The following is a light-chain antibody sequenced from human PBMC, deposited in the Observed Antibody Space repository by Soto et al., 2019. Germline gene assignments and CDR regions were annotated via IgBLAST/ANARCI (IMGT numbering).Light chain of an antibody. CDR2: RND. CDR1: SSNIGSNY. V-gene: IGLV1-47*01. CDR3: AAWDDSLSGPL. Sequence: QPVLAQPPSASGTPGQRVTISCSGSSSNIGSNYVYWYRQFPGTAPKVLIYRNDQRPSGVPDRFSGAKSGISASLAISGLRSEDETDYYCAAWDDSLSGPLFGGGTKLTVL. J-gene: IGLJ3*02.